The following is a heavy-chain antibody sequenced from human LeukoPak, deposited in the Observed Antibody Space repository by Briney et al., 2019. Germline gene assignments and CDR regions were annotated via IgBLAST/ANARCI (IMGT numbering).Heavy chain of an antibody. CDR3: ARIAAVAGTEVFDY. D-gene: IGHD6-19*01. CDR1: GYTFTGYY. CDR2: INPNSGGT. V-gene: IGHV1-2*02. J-gene: IGHJ4*02. Sequence: ASVKVSYKASGYTFTGYYMHWVRQAPGQGLEWMGWINPNSGGTNYAQKFQGRVTMTRDTSISTAYMELSRLRSDDTAVYYCARIAAVAGTEVFDYWGQGTLVTVSS.